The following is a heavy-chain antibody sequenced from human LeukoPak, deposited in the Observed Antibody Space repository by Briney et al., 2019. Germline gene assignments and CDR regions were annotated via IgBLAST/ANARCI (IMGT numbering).Heavy chain of an antibody. D-gene: IGHD3-10*01. CDR1: GYSISRYY. CDR3: ASHGRHLWFGDSHAYAFDV. CDR2: RHSSGTT. V-gene: IGHV4-4*09. Sequence: SETLSLTCTVSGYSISRYYWSWIRQPPGKGLEWVGYRHSSGTTNYSPSLKSRVTISVDTSKNQFSLTVTSVTAADTALYYCASHGRHLWFGDSHAYAFDVWGQGTMVTVSS. J-gene: IGHJ3*01.